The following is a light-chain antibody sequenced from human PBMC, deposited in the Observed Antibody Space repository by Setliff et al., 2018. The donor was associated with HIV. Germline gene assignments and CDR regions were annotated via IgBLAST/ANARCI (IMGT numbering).Light chain of an antibody. CDR1: SSDVGGYDY. Sequence: QSALTQPASVSGSPGQSIAISCTGTSSDVGGYDYVSWFQQHPGKAPKLMIYDVSKRPSGVSNRFSGSKSDNTASLTISGLQAEDEADYFCSSYTSISTYVFGTGIKVTVL. CDR2: DVS. V-gene: IGLV2-14*01. CDR3: SSYTSISTYV. J-gene: IGLJ1*01.